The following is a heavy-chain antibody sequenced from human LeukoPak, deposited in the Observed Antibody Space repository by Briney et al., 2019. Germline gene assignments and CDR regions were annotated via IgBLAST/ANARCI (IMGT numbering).Heavy chain of an antibody. CDR1: GFTFSDYY. Sequence: GGSLRLSCAASGFTFSDYYMSWIRQAPGKGLEWVSYISSSGSTIYYADSVKGRFTISRDNAKNSLYLQMNSLRAEDTAVYYCAKDIDSSGRGNYFDYWGQGTLVTVSS. V-gene: IGHV3-11*01. CDR3: AKDIDSSGRGNYFDY. J-gene: IGHJ4*02. D-gene: IGHD6-19*01. CDR2: ISSSGSTI.